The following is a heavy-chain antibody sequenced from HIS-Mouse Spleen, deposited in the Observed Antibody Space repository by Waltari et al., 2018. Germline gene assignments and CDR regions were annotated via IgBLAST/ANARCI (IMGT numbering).Heavy chain of an antibody. D-gene: IGHD6-13*01. CDR2: IYYSGGT. Sequence: QLQLQESGPGLVKPSETLSLTCTVSGGSISSSSYYWGWIRQPPGKGLEWIGCIYYSGGTNDNPSLKSRVTISVDTSKNQFSRKMSSVTAADTAVYYCAREIPYSSSWYDWYFDLWGRGTLVTVSS. CDR1: GGSISSSSYY. CDR3: AREIPYSSSWYDWYFDL. V-gene: IGHV4-39*07. J-gene: IGHJ2*01.